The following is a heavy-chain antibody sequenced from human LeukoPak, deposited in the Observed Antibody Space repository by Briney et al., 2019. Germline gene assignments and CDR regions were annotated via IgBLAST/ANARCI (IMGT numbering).Heavy chain of an antibody. CDR2: ISGSGGST. CDR1: GSTFSSYA. V-gene: IGHV3-23*01. Sequence: PGGSLRLSCAASGSTFSSYAMSWVRQAPGKGLEWVSAISGSGGSTYYADSVKGRFTISRDNSKNTLYLQMNSLRAEDTAVYYCAKQSRGSSLNYYYGMDVWGQGTTVTVSS. J-gene: IGHJ6*02. D-gene: IGHD6-6*01. CDR3: AKQSRGSSLNYYYGMDV.